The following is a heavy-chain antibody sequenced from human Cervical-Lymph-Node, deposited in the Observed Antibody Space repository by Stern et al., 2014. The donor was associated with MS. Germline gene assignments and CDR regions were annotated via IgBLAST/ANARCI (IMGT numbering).Heavy chain of an antibody. J-gene: IGHJ6*02. CDR2: ISSSSSYI. CDR1: GFTFSSYS. Sequence: EVQLVESGGGLVKPGGSLRLSCAASGFTFSSYSMNWVRQAPGKGLEWVSSISSSSSYIYYADSVKGRFTISRDNAKNSLYLQMNSLRAEDTAVYYCARVLFPRYSSSWYRSDYYYYYGMDVWGQGTTVTVSS. D-gene: IGHD6-13*01. CDR3: ARVLFPRYSSSWYRSDYYYYYGMDV. V-gene: IGHV3-21*01.